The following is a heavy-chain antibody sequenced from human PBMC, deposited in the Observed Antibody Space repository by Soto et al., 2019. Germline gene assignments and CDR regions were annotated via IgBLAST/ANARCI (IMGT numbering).Heavy chain of an antibody. J-gene: IGHJ4*02. V-gene: IGHV4-39*01. Sequence: SETLSLTCTVSGGSISSSSYYWGWIRQPPGKGLEWIGSIYYSGSTYYNPSLKSRVTISVDTSKNQFSLKLSSVTAADTAVYYCARNRGTPITIFGVITYWGQGTLVTVSS. D-gene: IGHD3-3*01. CDR2: IYYSGST. CDR3: ARNRGTPITIFGVITY. CDR1: GGSISSSSYY.